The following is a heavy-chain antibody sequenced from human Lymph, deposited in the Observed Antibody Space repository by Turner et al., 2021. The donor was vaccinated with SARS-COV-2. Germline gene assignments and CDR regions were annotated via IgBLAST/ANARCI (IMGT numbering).Heavy chain of an antibody. CDR2: FDPEDGET. D-gene: IGHD3-3*01. CDR3: ATGPYDFWSGPSPGYYCMDV. Sequence: QVQLVKYGTEVKQPVASVKVYCKVSGYTLTEVSMHWVRQAPGKGLEWMEGFDPEDGETIDAQKFQGRVTMTVDTSTDTAYMELSSLRSEDTAVYYCATGPYDFWSGPSPGYYCMDVWGKGTTVTVSS. V-gene: IGHV1-24*01. CDR1: GYTLTEVS. J-gene: IGHJ6*04.